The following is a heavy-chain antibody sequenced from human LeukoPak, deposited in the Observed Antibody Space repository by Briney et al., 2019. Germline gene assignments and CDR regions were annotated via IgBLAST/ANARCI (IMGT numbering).Heavy chain of an antibody. CDR1: GGSISSSSYY. Sequence: PSETLSLTCTVSGGSISSSSYYWGWIRQPPGKGLEWIGSIYYSGSTYYNPSLKSRVTISVDTSKNQFSLKLSSVTAADTAVYYCARGIAAASARPFDIWGQGTMVTVSS. V-gene: IGHV4-39*07. J-gene: IGHJ3*02. CDR2: IYYSGST. D-gene: IGHD6-13*01. CDR3: ARGIAAASARPFDI.